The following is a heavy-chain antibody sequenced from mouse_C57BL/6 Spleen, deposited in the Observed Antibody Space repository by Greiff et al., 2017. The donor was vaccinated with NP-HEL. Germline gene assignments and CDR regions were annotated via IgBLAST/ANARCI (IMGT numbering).Heavy chain of an antibody. J-gene: IGHJ2*01. CDR1: GYTFTDYE. D-gene: IGHD4-1*01. CDR3: TRIWGGYYFDY. V-gene: IGHV1-15*01. Sequence: VQLQQSGAELVRPGASVTLSCKASGYTFTDYEMHWVKQTPVHGLEWIGAIDPETGGTAYNQKFKGKATLTADKSSSTAYMELRSLTSEDSAVYYCTRIWGGYYFDYWGQGTTLTVSS. CDR2: IDPETGGT.